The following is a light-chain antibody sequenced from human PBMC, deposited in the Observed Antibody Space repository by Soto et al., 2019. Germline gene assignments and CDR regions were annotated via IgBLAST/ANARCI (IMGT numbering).Light chain of an antibody. J-gene: IGKJ1*01. V-gene: IGKV3-15*01. CDR1: QSVSSK. CDR3: QQYNSWLWT. CDR2: GAS. Sequence: MTQSPSTLSVSPGEGATLSYRASQSVSSKLAWYQQKPGQAPRLLIYGASTRATGIPARFSGSGSGTEFTLIISSLQSEDSAVYYCQQYNSWLWTFGQGTKVDIK.